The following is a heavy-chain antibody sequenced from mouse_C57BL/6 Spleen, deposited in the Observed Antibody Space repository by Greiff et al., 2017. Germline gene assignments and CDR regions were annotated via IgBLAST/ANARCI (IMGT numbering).Heavy chain of an antibody. CDR3: ARGCTAQATPYAMDY. CDR1: GYTFTDYN. J-gene: IGHJ4*01. Sequence: VQLQQSGPELVKPGASVKIPCTASGYTFTDYNMDWVQQSHGKSLEWIGYINPNNGGTIYNQKFKGKGTLTVDKSSSTAYMELRSLTSEDTAVYYCARGCTAQATPYAMDYWGQGTSVTVSS. CDR2: INPNNGGT. V-gene: IGHV1-18*01. D-gene: IGHD3-2*02.